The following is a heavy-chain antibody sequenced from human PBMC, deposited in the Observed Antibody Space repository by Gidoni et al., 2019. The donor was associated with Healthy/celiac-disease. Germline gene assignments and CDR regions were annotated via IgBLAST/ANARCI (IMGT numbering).Heavy chain of an antibody. CDR3: ARVSPVSGSYYHDY. V-gene: IGHV4-34*01. J-gene: IGHJ4*02. CDR1: GGSFSGYY. Sequence: QVQLQQWGAGLLKPSETLSLTCAVYGGSFSGYYWSWIRQPPGKGLEWIGEINHSGSTNYNPSLKSRVTISVDTSKNQFSLKLSSVTAADTAVYYCARVSPVSGSYYHDYWGQGTLVTVSS. CDR2: INHSGST. D-gene: IGHD3-10*01.